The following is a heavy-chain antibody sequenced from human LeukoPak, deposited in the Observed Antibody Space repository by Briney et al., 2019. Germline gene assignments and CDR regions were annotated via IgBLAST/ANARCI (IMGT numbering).Heavy chain of an antibody. CDR1: GGSFSGYY. Sequence: SETLSLTCAVYGGSFSGYYWSWIRQPPGKGLEWIGEINHSGSTNYNPSLKSRVTISVDTSKNQFSLKLSSVTAADTAVYYCARAHAFNIWGQGTMVTVSS. CDR3: ARAHAFNI. V-gene: IGHV4-34*01. J-gene: IGHJ3*02. CDR2: INHSGST.